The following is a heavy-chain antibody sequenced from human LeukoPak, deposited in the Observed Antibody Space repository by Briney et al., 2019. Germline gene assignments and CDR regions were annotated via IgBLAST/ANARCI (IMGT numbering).Heavy chain of an antibody. J-gene: IGHJ4*02. V-gene: IGHV3-48*04. Sequence: GGSLRLSCAASGFTFSSYSMNWVRQAPGKGLEWVSYISSSSSTIYYADSVKGRFTISRDNAKNSLYLQMNSLRAEDTAVYYCARDNIAAPTSLDYWGQGTLVPSPQ. CDR1: GFTFSSYS. D-gene: IGHD6-13*01. CDR2: ISSSSSTI. CDR3: ARDNIAAPTSLDY.